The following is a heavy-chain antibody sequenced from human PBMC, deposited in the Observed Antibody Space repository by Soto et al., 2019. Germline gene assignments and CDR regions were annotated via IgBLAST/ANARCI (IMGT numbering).Heavy chain of an antibody. CDR2: IYHSGST. CDR1: GGSISSSNW. Sequence: SETLSLTCAVSGGSISSSNWWSWVRQPPGKGLEWIGEIYHSGSTNYTPSLKSRVTISVDTSNNQFSLKLSSVTAADTAVYYCAIQATGYYYGWFDPWGQGSLVTVSS. D-gene: IGHD3-22*01. V-gene: IGHV4-4*02. CDR3: AIQATGYYYGWFDP. J-gene: IGHJ5*02.